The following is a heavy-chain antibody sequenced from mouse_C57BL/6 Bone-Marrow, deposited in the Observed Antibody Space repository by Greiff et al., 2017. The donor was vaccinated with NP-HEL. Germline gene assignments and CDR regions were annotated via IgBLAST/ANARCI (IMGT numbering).Heavy chain of an antibody. V-gene: IGHV7-3*01. CDR3: ARSIYYDYADVPFYAMDY. CDR2: IRNKANGYTT. D-gene: IGHD2-4*01. Sequence: EVHLVESGGGLVQPGGSLSLSCAASGFTFTDYYMSWVRQPPGKALEWLVFIRNKANGYTTEYSASGKGRFTISRDNSPSILSLQMNALRAEDSATYYCARSIYYDYADVPFYAMDYWGQGTSVTVSS. J-gene: IGHJ4*01. CDR1: GFTFTDYY.